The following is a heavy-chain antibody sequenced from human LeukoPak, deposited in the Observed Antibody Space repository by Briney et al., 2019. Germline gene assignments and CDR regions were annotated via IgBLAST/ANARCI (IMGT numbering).Heavy chain of an antibody. CDR2: IYTSGST. D-gene: IGHD3-10*01. CDR3: ARGRLPFSGSYVDYFDY. CDR1: GYSISSGYY. V-gene: IGHV4-4*07. Sequence: SETLSLTCTVSGYSISSGYYWGWIRQPAGKGLEWIGRIYTSGSTNYNPSLKSRVTMSVDTSKNQFSLKLSSVTAADTAVYYCARGRLPFSGSYVDYFDYWGQGTLVTVSS. J-gene: IGHJ4*02.